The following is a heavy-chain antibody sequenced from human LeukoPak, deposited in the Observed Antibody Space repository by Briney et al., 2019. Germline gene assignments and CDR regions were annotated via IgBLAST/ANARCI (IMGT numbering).Heavy chain of an antibody. V-gene: IGHV1-2*02. D-gene: IGHD3-16*02. CDR1: GNTFFGYY. J-gene: IGHJ4*02. CDR3: ALGGSYRHFDN. CDR2: INPNSGVT. Sequence: ASVKVSCKASGNTFFGYYVNWVRQAPGQGLEWMGWINPNSGVTNSAQKFEGRVTMTSDTYIITAYMGLRSLRSDDTAVYYCALGGSYRHFDNWGQGTLVTVSS.